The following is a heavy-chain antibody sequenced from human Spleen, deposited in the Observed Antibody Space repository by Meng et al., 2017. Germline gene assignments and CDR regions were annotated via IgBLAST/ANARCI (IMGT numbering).Heavy chain of an antibody. CDR1: GGSISGYY. D-gene: IGHD5-24*01. CDR2: TYSSGTT. J-gene: IGHJ5*02. V-gene: IGHV4-59*01. CDR3: ARDFGMASRFDP. Sequence: GSLRLSCTVSGGSISGYYWSWIRQPPGKGLEWVGYTYSSGTTSYNPSLRSRVTISVDTSKNQFSLKLSSLTAADTAVYYCARDFGMASRFDPWGQGTLVTVSS.